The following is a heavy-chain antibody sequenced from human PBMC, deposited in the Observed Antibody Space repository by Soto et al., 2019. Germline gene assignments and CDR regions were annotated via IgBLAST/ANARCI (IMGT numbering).Heavy chain of an antibody. D-gene: IGHD3-22*01. CDR3: ARKDKSGYFNWFDP. CDR2: IDPGDSDT. V-gene: IGHV5-51*01. CDR1: GYTFTSYW. Sequence: GESLKISCKASGYTFTSYWIAWVRQMPWKGLEWMGIIDPGDSDTRYSPSFQGQVTISADRSTSTVFLQWASLKASDTAVYFCARKDKSGYFNWFDPWGQGTLVTVSS. J-gene: IGHJ5*02.